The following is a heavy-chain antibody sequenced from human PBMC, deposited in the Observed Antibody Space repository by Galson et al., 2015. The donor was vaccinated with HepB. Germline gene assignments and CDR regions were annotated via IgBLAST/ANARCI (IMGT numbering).Heavy chain of an antibody. CDR3: ARGRFGEPQNQC. CDR1: GFTVSSNY. Sequence: SLRLSCAASGFTVSSNYMSWVRQAPGKGLEWVSVIYSGGSTYYADSVKGRFTISRDNSKNTLYLQMNSLRAEDTAVYYCARGRFGEPQNQCWGQGTLVTVSS. V-gene: IGHV3-66*01. D-gene: IGHD3-10*01. J-gene: IGHJ4*02. CDR2: IYSGGST.